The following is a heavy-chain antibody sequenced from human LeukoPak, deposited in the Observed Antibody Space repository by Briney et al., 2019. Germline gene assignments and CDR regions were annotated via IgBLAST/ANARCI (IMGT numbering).Heavy chain of an antibody. D-gene: IGHD2-15*01. J-gene: IGHJ4*02. V-gene: IGHV3-9*01. CDR1: GFTFDDYA. CDR2: ISWNSGSI. Sequence: PGGSLRLSCAASGFTFDDYAMHWVRQAPGKGLEWVSGISWNSGSIGYADSVKGRFTISRDNAKNSLYLQMNSLRAEDTALYYCAKDIMEVAAWGYFDYWGQGTLVTVSS. CDR3: AKDIMEVAAWGYFDY.